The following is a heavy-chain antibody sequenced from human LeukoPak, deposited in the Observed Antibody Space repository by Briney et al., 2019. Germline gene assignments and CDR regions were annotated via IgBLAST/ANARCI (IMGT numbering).Heavy chain of an antibody. CDR2: IYTSGST. V-gene: IGHV4-61*02. CDR1: GGSISSGSYY. D-gene: IGHD5-18*01. Sequence: KPSQALSLTCTVSGGSISSGSYYWSWIRQPAGKGLEWIGRIYTSGSTNYNPSLKSRVTISVDTSKNQFSLKLSSVTAADTAVYYCARDYRAMGASYAFDIWGQGTMVTVSS. CDR3: ARDYRAMGASYAFDI. J-gene: IGHJ3*02.